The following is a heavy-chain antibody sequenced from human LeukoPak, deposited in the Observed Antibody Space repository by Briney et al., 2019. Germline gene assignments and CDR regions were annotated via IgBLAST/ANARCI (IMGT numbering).Heavy chain of an antibody. Sequence: ASVKVSCKASGYTFTGYYMHWVRQAPGQGLEWMGWINLNSGGTNYAQKFQGRVTMTRDTSISTAYMELSRLRSDDTAVYYCARELAAAGTYRFDPWGQGTLVTVSS. J-gene: IGHJ5*02. CDR2: INLNSGGT. CDR3: ARELAAAGTYRFDP. CDR1: GYTFTGYY. D-gene: IGHD6-13*01. V-gene: IGHV1-2*02.